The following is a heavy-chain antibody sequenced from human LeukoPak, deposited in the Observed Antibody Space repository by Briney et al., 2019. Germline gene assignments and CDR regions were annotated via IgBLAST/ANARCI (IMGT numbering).Heavy chain of an antibody. CDR3: ARVKSDFTGFTYYYYGMDV. CDR2: IKQDGSEK. V-gene: IGHV3-7*01. D-gene: IGHD3-9*01. CDR1: GFTFSSYW. Sequence: GGSLRLSCAASGFTFSSYWMSWVRQAPGKGLEWVANIKQDGSEKYYVDSVKGRFTISRDNAKNSLYLQMNGLRAEDTAVYYCARVKSDFTGFTYYYYGMDVWGQGTTVTVSS. J-gene: IGHJ6*02.